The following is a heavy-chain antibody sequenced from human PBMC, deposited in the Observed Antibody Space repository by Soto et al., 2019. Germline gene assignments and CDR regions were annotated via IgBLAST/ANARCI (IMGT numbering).Heavy chain of an antibody. V-gene: IGHV4-34*01. CDR3: ARTMTTVVTPDYFDY. D-gene: IGHD4-17*01. J-gene: IGHJ4*02. CDR1: GGSFSGYY. CDR2: IYHSGST. Sequence: SETLSLTCAVYGGSFSGYYWSWIRQPPGKGLEWIGEIYHSGSTNYNPSLKSRVTISVDKSKNQFSLKLSSVTAADTAVYYCARTMTTVVTPDYFDYWGQGTLVTVSS.